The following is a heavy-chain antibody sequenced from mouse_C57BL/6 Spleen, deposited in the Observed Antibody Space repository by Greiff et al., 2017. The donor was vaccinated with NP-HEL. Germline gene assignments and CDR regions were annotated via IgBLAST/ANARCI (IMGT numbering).Heavy chain of an antibody. D-gene: IGHD2-13*01. CDR3: ARSGLYYGAWFAY. CDR1: GYTFTDYY. Sequence: VQLQQSGPELVKPGASVKISCKASGYTFTDYYMNWVKQSHGKSLEWIGDINPNNGGTSYNQKFKGKATLTVDKSSSTAYMELRSLTSEDSAVYYCARSGLYYGAWFAYWGQGTLVTVSA. J-gene: IGHJ3*01. V-gene: IGHV1-26*01. CDR2: INPNNGGT.